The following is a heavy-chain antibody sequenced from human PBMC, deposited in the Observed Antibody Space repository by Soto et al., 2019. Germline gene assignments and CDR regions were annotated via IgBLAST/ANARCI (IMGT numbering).Heavy chain of an antibody. CDR3: ARDKVVEYRSGWVNFQH. V-gene: IGHV1-18*01. CDR1: GYTFTSYG. CDR2: ISAYNGNT. Sequence: QVQLVQSGAEVKKPGASVTVSCKASGYTFTSYGISWVRQAPGQGLAWMGWISAYNGNTNYAQKLQGRVTMTTDTSTSTAYMELRSLRADDTAVYYCARDKVVEYRSGWVNFQHWGQGTLVTVSS. J-gene: IGHJ1*01. D-gene: IGHD6-19*01.